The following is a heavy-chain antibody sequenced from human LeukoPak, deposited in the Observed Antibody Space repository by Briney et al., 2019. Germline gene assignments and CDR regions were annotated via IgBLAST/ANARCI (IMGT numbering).Heavy chain of an antibody. Sequence: PGESLRLSCAASGFTFSSYDMHWVRQATGKGLEWVSAIGTAGDTYYPGSVKGRFTISRENAKNSLYLQMNSLRAGDTAVYYCARVPRNWYFDLWGRGTLVTVSS. CDR2: IGTAGDT. CDR1: GFTFSSYD. V-gene: IGHV3-13*01. J-gene: IGHJ2*01. CDR3: ARVPRNWYFDL.